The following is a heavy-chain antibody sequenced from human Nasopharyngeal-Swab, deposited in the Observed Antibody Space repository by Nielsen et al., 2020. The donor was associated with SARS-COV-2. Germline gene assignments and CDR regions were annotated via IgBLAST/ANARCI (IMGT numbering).Heavy chain of an antibody. J-gene: IGHJ3*02. CDR3: ARPRGSGWYREAFDI. V-gene: IGHV4-39*01. D-gene: IGHD6-19*01. Sequence: WIRQPPGKGPEWIGSIYYSGSTYYNPSLKSRVTISVDTSKNQFSLKLSSVTAADTAVYYCARPRGSGWYREAFDIWGQGTMVTVSS. CDR2: IYYSGST.